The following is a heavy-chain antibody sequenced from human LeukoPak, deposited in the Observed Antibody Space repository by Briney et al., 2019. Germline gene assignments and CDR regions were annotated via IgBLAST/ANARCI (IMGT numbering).Heavy chain of an antibody. CDR1: GFTFHDYP. Sequence: GGSLRLSCAASGFTFHDYPIHWVRQAPGKGLEWVSVISGDGGITYYSDSVRGRFTISRDNAKNSLYLQMNSLRAEDTALYYCAKDLAAAVTGGFDYWGQGTLVTVSS. CDR3: AKDLAAAVTGGFDY. V-gene: IGHV3-43*02. CDR2: ISGDGGIT. J-gene: IGHJ4*02. D-gene: IGHD6-13*01.